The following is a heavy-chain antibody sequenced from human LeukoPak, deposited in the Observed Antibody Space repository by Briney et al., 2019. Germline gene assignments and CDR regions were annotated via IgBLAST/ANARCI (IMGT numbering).Heavy chain of an antibody. CDR2: ISWNSGSI. CDR1: GFTFSSYP. D-gene: IGHD4-17*01. CDR3: AKSDDYGDYTMRY. Sequence: PGGSLRLSCAASGFTFSSYPMHWGRQAPGKGPEWVSGISWNSGSIGYADSVKGRFTISRDNAKNSLYLQMNSLRAEDTALYYCAKSDDYGDYTMRYWGQGTLVTVSS. V-gene: IGHV3-9*01. J-gene: IGHJ4*02.